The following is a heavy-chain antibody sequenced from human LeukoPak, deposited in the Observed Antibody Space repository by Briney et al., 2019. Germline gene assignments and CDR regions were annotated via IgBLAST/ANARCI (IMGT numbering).Heavy chain of an antibody. J-gene: IGHJ4*02. CDR2: IYYSGST. V-gene: IGHV4-61*05. D-gene: IGHD5-18*01. Sequence: PSETLSLTCTVSGGSISSSSYYWGWIRQPPGKGLEWIGYIYYSGSTNYNPSLKSRVTISVDTSKNQFSLKLSSVTAADTAVYYCARQNVDTAMPFDYWGQGTLVTVSS. CDR1: GGSISSSSYY. CDR3: ARQNVDTAMPFDY.